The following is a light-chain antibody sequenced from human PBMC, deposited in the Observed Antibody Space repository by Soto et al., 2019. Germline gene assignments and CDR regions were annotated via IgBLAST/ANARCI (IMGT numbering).Light chain of an antibody. Sequence: EIVLTQSPDTLSLSPVERATLSCRASQGIKDYVAWFQQKPGQAPRLLIYGASTRATAIPARFSGSGSGTDFTLTISSLEPEDFAVYYCQQRSNWITFGQGTRLEIK. CDR2: GAS. CDR1: QGIKDY. V-gene: IGKV3D-11*01. J-gene: IGKJ5*01. CDR3: QQRSNWIT.